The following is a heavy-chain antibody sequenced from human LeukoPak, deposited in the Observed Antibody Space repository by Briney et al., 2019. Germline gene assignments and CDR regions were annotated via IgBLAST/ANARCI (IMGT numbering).Heavy chain of an antibody. CDR2: TYYRSKLYN. Sequence: ASQTLSLTCALSGDTVSSNSAAWNWIRQSPSRGLEWLGRTYYRSKLYNDYAVSVKSRTTINPDTSKNPFSLQLNSVTPEDTAVYYCARGVVAPDYWGQGTLVTVSS. V-gene: IGHV6-1*01. CDR1: GDTVSSNSAA. J-gene: IGHJ4*02. D-gene: IGHD2-15*01. CDR3: ARGVVAPDY.